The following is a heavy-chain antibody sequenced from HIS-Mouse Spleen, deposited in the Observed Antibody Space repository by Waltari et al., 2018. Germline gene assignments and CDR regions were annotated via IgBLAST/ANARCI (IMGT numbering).Heavy chain of an antibody. Sequence: EVQLVESGGGLVQPGRSLRLSCAASGFTFDDYAMHWVRQASGKGLEWVSGISWNSGSIGYADSVKGRFTISRDNAKNSLYLQMNSLRAEDTALYYCAKDITSSSFDAFDIWGQGTMVTVSS. J-gene: IGHJ3*02. CDR2: ISWNSGSI. V-gene: IGHV3-9*01. D-gene: IGHD6-13*01. CDR3: AKDITSSSFDAFDI. CDR1: GFTFDDYA.